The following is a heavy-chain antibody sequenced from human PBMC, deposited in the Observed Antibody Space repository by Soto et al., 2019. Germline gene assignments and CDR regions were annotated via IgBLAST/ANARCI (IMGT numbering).Heavy chain of an antibody. CDR2: ISYDGSNK. CDR1: GFTFSSYG. CDR3: AKVWGVVTASDY. J-gene: IGHJ4*02. V-gene: IGHV3-30*18. Sequence: LRLSCAASGFTFSSYGMHWVRQAPGKGLEWVALISYDGSNKYYAESVKGRFTISRDNSKNTLYLQMNSLKFEDTAVYYCAKVWGVVTASDYWGQGTLVTVSS. D-gene: IGHD2-21*02.